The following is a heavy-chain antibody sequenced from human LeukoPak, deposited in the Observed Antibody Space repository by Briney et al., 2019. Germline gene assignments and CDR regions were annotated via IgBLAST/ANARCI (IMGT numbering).Heavy chain of an antibody. CDR2: IIPIFGTA. Sequence: GASVKVSCKASGGTFSSYAISWVRQAPGQGLEWMGGIIPIFGTANYAQKFQGRVTITADESTSTAYMELSSLRSEDTAVYYCARDPGAWDDWFDPWGQGTLVTVSS. CDR3: ARDPGAWDDWFDP. D-gene: IGHD1-26*01. CDR1: GGTFSSYA. J-gene: IGHJ5*02. V-gene: IGHV1-69*13.